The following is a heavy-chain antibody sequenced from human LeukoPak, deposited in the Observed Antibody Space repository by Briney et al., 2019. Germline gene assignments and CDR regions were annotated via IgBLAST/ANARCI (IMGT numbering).Heavy chain of an antibody. CDR1: GFTVNSNY. CDR3: TRVATVSGILA. Sequence: GGSLRLSCAASGFTVNSNYLSWVRQAPGKGLEWVSVIYDGGGTYYADSVKGRFTISRDNSKNTLYLQMNSLRAEDTAVYYCTRVATVSGILAWGQGTLVTDSS. V-gene: IGHV3-53*01. J-gene: IGHJ5*02. CDR2: IYDGGGT. D-gene: IGHD2/OR15-2a*01.